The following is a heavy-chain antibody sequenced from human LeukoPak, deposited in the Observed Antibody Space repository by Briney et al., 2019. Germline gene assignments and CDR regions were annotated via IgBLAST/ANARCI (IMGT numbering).Heavy chain of an antibody. Sequence: SETLSLTCTVSGGSISSSSYYWGWIRQPPGKGLEWIGSIYYSGSTYYNPSLKSRVTISVDTSKNQFSLKLSSVTAADTAVYYCARRPYYDFWSGYRFDPWGQRTLVTVSS. CDR1: GGSISSSSYY. J-gene: IGHJ5*02. V-gene: IGHV4-39*01. CDR2: IYYSGST. D-gene: IGHD3-3*01. CDR3: ARRPYYDFWSGYRFDP.